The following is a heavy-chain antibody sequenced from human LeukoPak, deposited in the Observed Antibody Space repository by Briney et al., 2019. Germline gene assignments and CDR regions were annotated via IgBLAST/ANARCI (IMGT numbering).Heavy chain of an antibody. Sequence: PSGTLSLTCAVSGGSISSSNWWSWVRQPPGKGLEWIGSIYYSGSTYYNPSLKSRVTISVDTSKNQFSLKLRSVTAADTAVYYCARGVFARFDPWGQGTLVTVSS. CDR2: IYYSGST. CDR1: GGSISSSNW. V-gene: IGHV4-4*02. J-gene: IGHJ5*02. CDR3: ARGVFARFDP.